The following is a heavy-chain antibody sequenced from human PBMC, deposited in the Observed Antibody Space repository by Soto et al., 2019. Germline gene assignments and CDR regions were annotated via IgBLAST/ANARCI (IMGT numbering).Heavy chain of an antibody. CDR1: GYSISSGYY. CDR2: IYHSGST. J-gene: IGHJ5*02. Sequence: LSLTCAVSGYSISSGYYWGWIRQPPGKGLEWIGSIYHSGSTYYNPSLKSRVTISVDTSKNQFSLKLSSVTAADTAVYYCARVSITMVRGVITPNWFDPWGQGTLVTVSS. V-gene: IGHV4-38-2*01. CDR3: ARVSITMVRGVITPNWFDP. D-gene: IGHD3-10*01.